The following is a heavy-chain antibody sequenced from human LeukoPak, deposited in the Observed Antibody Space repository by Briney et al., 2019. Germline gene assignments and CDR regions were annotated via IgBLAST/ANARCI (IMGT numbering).Heavy chain of an antibody. J-gene: IGHJ3*01. D-gene: IGHD3-10*01. V-gene: IGHV4-39*07. CDR2: IYYSEST. CDR1: GGSISTSNYY. CDR3: AKARITMVRGVIRLDAFDL. Sequence: SETLSLTCTVSGGSISTSNYYWGWVRQPPGKGLEWIGSIYYSESTYYNPSLKSRVSISVGTSKNQFSLKLTSVNAADTAVYFCAKARITMVRGVIRLDAFDLWGQGTMVTVSS.